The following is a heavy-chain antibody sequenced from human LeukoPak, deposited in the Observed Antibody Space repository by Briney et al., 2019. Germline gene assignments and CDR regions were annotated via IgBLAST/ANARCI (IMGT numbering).Heavy chain of an antibody. CDR2: IKQDGSEK. CDR3: ARYSTSSGAFDI. CDR1: GFTFSDYW. Sequence: GGSLRLSCAASGFTFSDYWITWVRQAPGKGLEWVANIKQDGSEKYYVDSVKGRFTISRDNAKNSLYLQMNSLRAEDTAVYYCARYSTSSGAFDIWGQGTMVTVSS. D-gene: IGHD6-6*01. V-gene: IGHV3-7*05. J-gene: IGHJ3*02.